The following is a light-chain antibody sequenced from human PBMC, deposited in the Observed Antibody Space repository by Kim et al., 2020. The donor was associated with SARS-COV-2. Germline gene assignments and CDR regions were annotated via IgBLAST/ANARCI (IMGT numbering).Light chain of an antibody. CDR1: QSVRSDY. J-gene: IGKJ5*01. CDR3: QQYTSSPIT. Sequence: APGERATLSCRASQSVRSDYLAWYQKKPGQAPRLLMYDASSRATGIPDRFSGSGSGTDFTLTISRLEPDDFAVYYCQQYTSSPITFGQGTRVEIK. CDR2: DAS. V-gene: IGKV3-20*01.